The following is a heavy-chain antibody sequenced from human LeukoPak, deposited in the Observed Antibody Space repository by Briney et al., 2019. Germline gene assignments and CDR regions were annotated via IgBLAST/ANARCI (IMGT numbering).Heavy chain of an antibody. Sequence: GGSLRLSCTASGFTFSDYYMNWIRQAPGKGLEWVSYISTSGSTIYYADSVKGRFTISRDNAKNSLYLQMNSLGAEDTAVYYCARDRASRYGLDVWGQGTTVTVSS. CDR2: ISTSGSTI. CDR3: ARDRASRYGLDV. J-gene: IGHJ6*02. V-gene: IGHV3-11*01. D-gene: IGHD3-10*01. CDR1: GFTFSDYY.